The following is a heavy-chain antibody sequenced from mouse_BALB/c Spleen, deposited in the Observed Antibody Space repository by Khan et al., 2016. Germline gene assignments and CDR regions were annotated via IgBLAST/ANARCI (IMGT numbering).Heavy chain of an antibody. Sequence: QVQLQQSGPELVRPGASVKMSCKASGYTFTSYWMHWVKQRPGQGLEWIGMIDPSNSETRLNQKFKDKATLNVDKSSNTAYMQLSSLTSEDSAVYYGASDRSWYGKRAMDYWGQGTSVTVSS. CDR1: GYTFTSYW. CDR3: ASDRSWYGKRAMDY. J-gene: IGHJ4*01. CDR2: IDPSNSET. D-gene: IGHD2-10*02. V-gene: IGHV1-74*01.